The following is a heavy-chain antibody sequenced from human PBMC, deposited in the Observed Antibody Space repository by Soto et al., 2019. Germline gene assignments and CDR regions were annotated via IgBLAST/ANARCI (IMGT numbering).Heavy chain of an antibody. CDR3: ARVTTYYDFWSGYLLPHNWFDP. CDR2: IKQDGSEK. Sequence: GGSLRLSCAAAGFTFNNYWMTWVRQAPGKGLEWVANIKQDGSEKYYVDSVKGRFTISRDNAKNSLYLQMNSLRAEDTAVYYCARVTTYYDFWSGYLLPHNWFDPWGQGTLVTVSS. V-gene: IGHV3-7*01. CDR1: GFTFNNYW. J-gene: IGHJ5*02. D-gene: IGHD3-3*01.